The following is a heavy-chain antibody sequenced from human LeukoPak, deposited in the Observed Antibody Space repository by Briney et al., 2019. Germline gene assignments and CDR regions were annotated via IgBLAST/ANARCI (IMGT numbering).Heavy chain of an antibody. Sequence: PSETLSLTCAVYGGSFSGDYWSWIRQPPGKGLEWIGEINHSGSTNYNPSLKSRVTISVDTSKNQFSLKLSSVTAADTAVYYCARGSGTTRLWRWGQGTLVTVS. CDR1: GGSFSGDY. J-gene: IGHJ4*02. CDR3: ARGSGTTRLWR. V-gene: IGHV4-34*01. D-gene: IGHD1-7*01. CDR2: INHSGST.